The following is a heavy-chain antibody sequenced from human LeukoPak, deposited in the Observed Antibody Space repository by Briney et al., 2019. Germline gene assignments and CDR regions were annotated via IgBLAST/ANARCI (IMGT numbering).Heavy chain of an antibody. CDR1: GFTLSSYW. Sequence: GGSLRLSCVASGFTLSSYWMSWVRQAPGKGVEGVANIKEDGGEKNYVDSVKGRFTISRDNAKKSLYLQMNSLRAEDTALYYCATMIFGGGFDYWGQGTLVTVSS. D-gene: IGHD3/OR15-3a*01. CDR3: ATMIFGGGFDY. V-gene: IGHV3-7*01. CDR2: IKEDGGEK. J-gene: IGHJ4*02.